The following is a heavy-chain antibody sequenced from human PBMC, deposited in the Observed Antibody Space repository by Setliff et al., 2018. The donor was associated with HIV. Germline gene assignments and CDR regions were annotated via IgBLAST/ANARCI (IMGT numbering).Heavy chain of an antibody. Sequence: PSETLSLTCAVYGGSFSDTFWTWIRQPPGKGLEWIGKINHSGSTKYNPSLKSRVTISVDTSKNQFSLKLSSVTAADTAVYYCARGPRFDPRVKWELLHGPYFDYWGQETPVTVSS. J-gene: IGHJ4*02. CDR3: ARGPRFDPRVKWELLHGPYFDY. CDR1: GGSFSDTF. CDR2: INHSGST. D-gene: IGHD1-26*01. V-gene: IGHV4-34*01.